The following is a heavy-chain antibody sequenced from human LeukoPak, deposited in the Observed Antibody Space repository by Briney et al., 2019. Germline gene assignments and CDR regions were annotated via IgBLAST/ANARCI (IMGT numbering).Heavy chain of an antibody. V-gene: IGHV4-59*01. CDR2: IYYSGST. J-gene: IGHJ1*01. CDR1: GGSISSYY. D-gene: IGHD3-10*01. CDR3: ARSPHMVRGVIYQH. Sequence: XXTLSLTCTVSGGSISSYYWSWIRQPPGKGLEWIGYIYYSGSTNYNPSLTSRVTISVDTSKNQFSLKLSSVTAADTAVYYCARSPHMVRGVIYQHWGQGTLVTVSS.